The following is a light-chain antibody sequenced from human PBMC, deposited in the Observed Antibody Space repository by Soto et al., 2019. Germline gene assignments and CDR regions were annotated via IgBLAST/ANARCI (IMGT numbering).Light chain of an antibody. CDR1: QDISSW. CDR3: QQANTFPPT. J-gene: IGKJ5*01. CDR2: AAS. Sequence: DIQVTQSPSSVSASVGDRVTITCRASQDISSWLAWFQQKPGKAPKLLIYAASTLQNGVPLRFSGSGSGTDFTLTINNVQPEDFATYYCQQANTFPPTFGRGTRLEIK. V-gene: IGKV1-12*01.